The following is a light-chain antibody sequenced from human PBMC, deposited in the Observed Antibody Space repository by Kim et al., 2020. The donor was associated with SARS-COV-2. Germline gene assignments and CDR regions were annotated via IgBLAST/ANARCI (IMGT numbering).Light chain of an antibody. CDR2: LGS. Sequence: EPASISCRYSQSLLHSNGYNYLDWYLQKPGQSPQLLIYLGSNRASGVPDRFSGSGSGTDFTLKISRVEAEDVGVYYCMQALQTPPTFGQGTKLEI. CDR3: MQALQTPPT. V-gene: IGKV2-28*01. CDR1: QSLLHSNGYNY. J-gene: IGKJ2*01.